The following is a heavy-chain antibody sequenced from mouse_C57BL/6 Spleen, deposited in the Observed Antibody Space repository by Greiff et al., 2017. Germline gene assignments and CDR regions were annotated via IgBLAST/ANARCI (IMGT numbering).Heavy chain of an antibody. CDR1: GYTFTSYT. V-gene: IGHV1-4*01. CDR3: ARLNRDYAMDY. CDR2: INPSSGYT. D-gene: IGHD3-1*01. Sequence: QVQLKQSGAELARPGASVKMSCKASGYTFTSYTMHWVKQRPGQGLEWIGYINPSSGYTKYNQKFKDKATLTADKSSSTAYMQLSSLTSEDSAVYYCARLNRDYAMDYWGQGTSVTVSS. J-gene: IGHJ4*01.